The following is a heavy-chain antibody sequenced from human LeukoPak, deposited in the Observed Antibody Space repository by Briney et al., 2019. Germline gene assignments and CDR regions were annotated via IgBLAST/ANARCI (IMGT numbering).Heavy chain of an antibody. CDR3: ARDTTLRYSSSSSDY. J-gene: IGHJ4*02. CDR2: ISFDGSSE. CDR1: GFTFSSYA. Sequence: GGSLRLSCAASGFTFSSYAMHWVRQAPGKGLEWVAVISFDGSSEYYADSVKGRFTLSRDNSKNTLYLQMNSLRVEDTAVYYCARDTTLRYSSSSSDYWGQGTLVTVSS. V-gene: IGHV3-30-3*01. D-gene: IGHD6-6*01.